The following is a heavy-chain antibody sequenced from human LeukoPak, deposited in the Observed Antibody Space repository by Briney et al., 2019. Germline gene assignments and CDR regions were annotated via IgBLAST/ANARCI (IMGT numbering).Heavy chain of an antibody. D-gene: IGHD2-2*01. CDR3: ARDHPAMLSY. CDR1: GFTFSSYN. CDR2: ISYDGSYT. Sequence: GGSLRLSCAAFGFTFSSYNFHWLRQAPGKGLEWLTVISYDGSYTSYGASVKGRFTVSRDNSQNTLYLQMNGLRAEDTALYYCARDHPAMLSYWGQGTLVTVSS. J-gene: IGHJ4*02. V-gene: IGHV3-30*03.